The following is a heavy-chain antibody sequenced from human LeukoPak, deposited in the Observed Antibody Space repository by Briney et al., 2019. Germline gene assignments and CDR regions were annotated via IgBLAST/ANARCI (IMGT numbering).Heavy chain of an antibody. J-gene: IGHJ3*02. CDR3: VKARTESRVAFDI. D-gene: IGHD1-14*01. Sequence: GGSLRLSCSASGFTFSSYAMHWVRQAPGKGLEYVSAISSNGRSTYYADSVKGRFTISRDNSQNTLYLQMSSLRAEDTAVYYCVKARTESRVAFDIWGQGTMVTVSS. V-gene: IGHV3-64D*09. CDR2: ISSNGRST. CDR1: GFTFSSYA.